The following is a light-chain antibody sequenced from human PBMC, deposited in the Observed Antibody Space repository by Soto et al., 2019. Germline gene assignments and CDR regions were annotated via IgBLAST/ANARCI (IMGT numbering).Light chain of an antibody. CDR2: KAS. CDR1: QSSSSW. V-gene: IGKV1-5*03. CDR3: QQYNSYPCT. J-gene: IGKJ2*02. Sequence: DIQMTQSPSTLSASVGDRVTITCRASQSSSSWLARYQQRPWKAPKVLIYKASNLESGVPSRFRGSGSGTEFTLTISSLQPDEFATYYCQQYNSYPCTFGQGTKLAIK.